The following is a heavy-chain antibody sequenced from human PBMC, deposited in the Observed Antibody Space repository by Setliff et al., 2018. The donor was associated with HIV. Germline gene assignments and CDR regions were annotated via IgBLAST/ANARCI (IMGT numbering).Heavy chain of an antibody. J-gene: IGHJ4*02. Sequence: PSETLSLTCTVSGCSISSGSYYWSWIRQPAGKGLEWTGLIYTSGSTKYNPSLKSRITISVDTTKNQFTLKVSSVTAADTDVYYCARVARGGHSSRWYYFDYWGQGTLVTVSS. CDR2: IYTSGST. V-gene: IGHV4-61*02. CDR3: ARVARGGHSSRWYYFDY. CDR1: GCSISSGSYY. D-gene: IGHD6-13*01.